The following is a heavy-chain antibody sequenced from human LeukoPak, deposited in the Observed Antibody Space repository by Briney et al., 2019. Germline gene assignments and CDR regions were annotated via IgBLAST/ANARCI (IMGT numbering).Heavy chain of an antibody. D-gene: IGHD3-10*01. J-gene: IGHJ4*02. CDR2: IYYISNT. CDR3: AREPYYYGSGSYIDC. Sequence: SETLSLTCTVSGGSISSYYWSWIRQPPGKGLEWIGFIYYISNTNYNPPLKSRIIISVDTSNNKFSLKLSSVTAADTAVYYCAREPYYYGSGSYIDCWGQGTLVTVSS. CDR1: GGSISSYY. V-gene: IGHV4-59*01.